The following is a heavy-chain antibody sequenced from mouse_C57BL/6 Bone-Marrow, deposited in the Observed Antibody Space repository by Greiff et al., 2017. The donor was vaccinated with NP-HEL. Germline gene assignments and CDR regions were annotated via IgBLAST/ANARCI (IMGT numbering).Heavy chain of an antibody. CDR1: GFTFSDYG. V-gene: IGHV5-15*01. CDR3: ARWLPRGYAMDY. D-gene: IGHD2-2*01. CDR2: ISNLAYSI. Sequence: EVKLMESGGGLVQPGGSLKLSCAASGFTFSDYGMAWVRQAPRKGPEWVAFISNLAYSIYYAATVTGRFTISRENAKNTLYLEMSSLRSEDTAMYYCARWLPRGYAMDYWGQGTSVTVSS. J-gene: IGHJ4*01.